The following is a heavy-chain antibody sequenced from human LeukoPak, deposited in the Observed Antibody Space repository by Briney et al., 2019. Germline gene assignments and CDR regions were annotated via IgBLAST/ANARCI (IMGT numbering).Heavy chain of an antibody. V-gene: IGHV3-30*02. J-gene: IGHJ6*03. D-gene: IGHD2-2*02. CDR2: IRYDGSNK. Sequence: GGSLSLSCAASGFTFSSYGMHWVRQAPGKGLEWVAFIRYDGSNKYYADSVKGRFTISRDNSKNTLYLQMNSLRPEDTAVYYCAKAGLLYINYYYYYMDVWGKGTTVTVSS. CDR3: AKAGLLYINYYYYYMDV. CDR1: GFTFSSYG.